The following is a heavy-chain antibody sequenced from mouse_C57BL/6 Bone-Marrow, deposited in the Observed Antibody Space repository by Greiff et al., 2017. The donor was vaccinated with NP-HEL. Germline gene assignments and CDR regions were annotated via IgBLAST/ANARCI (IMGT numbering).Heavy chain of an antibody. J-gene: IGHJ2*01. CDR1: GFTFSDYG. Sequence: EVNLVESGGGLVKPGGSLKLSCAASGFTFSDYGMHWVRQAPEKGLEWVAYISSGSSTIYYADTVKGRFTISRDNAKNTLFLQMTSLRSEDTAMYYCANGNYPFDYWGQGTTLTVSS. D-gene: IGHD2-1*01. V-gene: IGHV5-17*01. CDR3: ANGNYPFDY. CDR2: ISSGSSTI.